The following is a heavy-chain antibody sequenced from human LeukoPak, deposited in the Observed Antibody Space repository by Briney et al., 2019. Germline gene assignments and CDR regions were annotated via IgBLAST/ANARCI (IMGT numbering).Heavy chain of an antibody. CDR1: GYTFTGYY. D-gene: IGHD6-13*01. CDR3: ARGKYGIAAAGGNWFDP. V-gene: IGHV1-2*02. CDR2: INPNSGGT. Sequence: ASVKVSCKASGYTFTGYYMHWVRRAPGQGLEWMGWINPNSGGTNYAQKFQGRVTMTRDTSISTAYMELSRLRSDDTAVYYCARGKYGIAAAGGNWFDPWGQGTLVTVSS. J-gene: IGHJ5*02.